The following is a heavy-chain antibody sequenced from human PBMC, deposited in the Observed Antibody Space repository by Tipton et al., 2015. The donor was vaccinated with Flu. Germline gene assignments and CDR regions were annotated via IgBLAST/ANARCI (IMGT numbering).Heavy chain of an antibody. CDR2: IYYRGST. D-gene: IGHD2-15*01. CDR3: ARGLVGGPESPVGY. V-gene: IGHV4-31*01. CDR1: GGSISSGGYY. J-gene: IGHJ4*02. Sequence: TLSLTCTVSGGSISSGGYYWSWIRQHPGKGLEWIGYIYYRGSTYYNPSLKSPVTISVDTSKNQFSLKLSSVTAADTAVYYCARGLVGGPESPVGYWGQGTLVTVSS.